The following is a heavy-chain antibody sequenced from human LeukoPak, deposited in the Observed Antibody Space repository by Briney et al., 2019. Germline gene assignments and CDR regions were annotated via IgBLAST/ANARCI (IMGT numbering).Heavy chain of an antibody. CDR3: ARYREPYDHLPHALDV. CDR2: IYTGGTT. V-gene: IGHV4-61*02. J-gene: IGHJ3*01. Sequence: SETLSLTCTVSGDSINTNHFFWNWLRQPAGKGLEWIGRIYTGGTTQYNPSLNSRVTMSIDTSRNQFSLTLNSATVADTAVYYCARYREPYDHLPHALDVWGQGTMVTVSS. D-gene: IGHD1-26*01. CDR1: GDSINTNHFF.